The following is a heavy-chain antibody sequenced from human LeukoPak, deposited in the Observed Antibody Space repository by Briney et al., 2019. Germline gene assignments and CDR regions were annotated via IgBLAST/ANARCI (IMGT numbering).Heavy chain of an antibody. Sequence: SETLSLTCAVYGGSFSGYYWSWIRQPPGKGLEWIGEINHSGSTNYNPSLKSRVTISVDTSKNQFSLQLNSVTPEDTAVYYCAREGYSGYSYYFDYWGQGTLVTVSS. J-gene: IGHJ4*02. V-gene: IGHV4-34*01. CDR1: GGSFSGYY. CDR3: AREGYSGYSYYFDY. D-gene: IGHD5-12*01. CDR2: INHSGST.